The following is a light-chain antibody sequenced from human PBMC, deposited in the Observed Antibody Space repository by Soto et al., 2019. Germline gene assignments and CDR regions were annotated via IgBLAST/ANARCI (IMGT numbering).Light chain of an antibody. J-gene: IGLJ1*01. CDR3: CSYAGTYTYV. Sequence: QSALTQPRSVSGSPGQSVTISCTGTSSDVGAYNYVSWYQHHPGKAPQLMIYDVSKRPSGVPDRFSGSKSGNTASVTISGIQADDEADYYCCSYAGTYTYVFGTGTKLTVL. CDR2: DVS. V-gene: IGLV2-11*01. CDR1: SSDVGAYNY.